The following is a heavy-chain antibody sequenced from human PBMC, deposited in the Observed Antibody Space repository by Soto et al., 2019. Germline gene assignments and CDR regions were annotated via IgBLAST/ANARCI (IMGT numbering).Heavy chain of an antibody. Sequence: QVQLVQSGAEVKESGASVKVSCKASGYTFTGYYIHWVRQAPGQGLEWVGEISPKSGGTRYAQKFQGRVTMNKDTSIRTVYLELSNLSPDDTAVYYCGRGRSGELVVFYWGQGTLVTVPS. D-gene: IGHD1-7*01. J-gene: IGHJ4*02. CDR1: GYTFTGYY. V-gene: IGHV1-2*02. CDR3: GRGRSGELVVFY. CDR2: ISPKSGGT.